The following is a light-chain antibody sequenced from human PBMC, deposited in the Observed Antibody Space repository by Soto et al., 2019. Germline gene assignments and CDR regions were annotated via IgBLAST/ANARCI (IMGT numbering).Light chain of an antibody. J-gene: IGLJ1*01. V-gene: IGLV2-14*01. CDR3: DSYTSSSSYA. CDR1: GSDVGAYRY. CDR2: DVS. Sequence: QSLLTQPASVSGSPGQSITISCTGTGSDVGAYRYVSWYQQHPGQAPKLIIYDVSNRPSGVFDRFSGSKSGNTASLTISGLQSEDEADYYCDSYTSSSSYAFGTGTKVTVL.